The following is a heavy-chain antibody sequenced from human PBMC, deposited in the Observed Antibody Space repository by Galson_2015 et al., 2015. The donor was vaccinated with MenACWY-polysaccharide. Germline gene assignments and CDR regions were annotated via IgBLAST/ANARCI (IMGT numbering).Heavy chain of an antibody. D-gene: IGHD2-15*01. V-gene: IGHV4-39*01. CDR3: ASRLAQVGIAGYGYGMDV. J-gene: IGHJ6*02. Sequence: TLSLTFTVSGGSIISSNYYWGWIRQSQEKGLEWIGTNWYSGSTYYNPSLKSRLSISVDTSKNQFSLKLSSVTAADTAVYYCASRLAQVGIAGYGYGMDVWGQGTTVTVSS. CDR2: NWYSGST. CDR1: GGSIISSNYY.